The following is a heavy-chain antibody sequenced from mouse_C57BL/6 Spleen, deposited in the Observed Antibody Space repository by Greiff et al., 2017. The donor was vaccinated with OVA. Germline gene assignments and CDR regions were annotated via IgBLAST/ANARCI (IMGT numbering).Heavy chain of an antibody. V-gene: IGHV5-4*03. D-gene: IGHD4-1*01. CDR1: GFTFSSYA. J-gene: IGHJ2*01. CDR3: ARELGYYFDY. Sequence: EVMLVESGGGLVKPGGSLKLSCAASGFTFSSYAMSWVRQTPEKRLAWVATISDGGSYTYYPDNVTGRFTISRDNAKNNLYLQMSHLKSEDTAMYYCARELGYYFDYWGQGTTLTVSS. CDR2: ISDGGSYT.